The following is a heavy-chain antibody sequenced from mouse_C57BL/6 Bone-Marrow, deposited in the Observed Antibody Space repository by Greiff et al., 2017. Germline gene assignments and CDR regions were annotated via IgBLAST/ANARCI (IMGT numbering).Heavy chain of an antibody. V-gene: IGHV5-15*01. Sequence: EVKLLESGGGLVQPGGSLKLSCAASGFTFSDYGMAWVRQAPRKGPEWVAFISNLAYSIYYADTVTGRFTISRENAKNTLYLEMSSLRSEDTAMYDYARQGGYDSLDYWGQGTTLTVSS. CDR1: GFTFSDYG. CDR3: ARQGGYDSLDY. D-gene: IGHD2-4*01. CDR2: ISNLAYSI. J-gene: IGHJ2*01.